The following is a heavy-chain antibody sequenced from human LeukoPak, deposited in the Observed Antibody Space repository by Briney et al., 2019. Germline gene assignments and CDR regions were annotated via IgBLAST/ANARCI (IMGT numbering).Heavy chain of an antibody. CDR1: GFTFSSYS. CDR2: ISYSSFYI. J-gene: IGHJ6*04. CDR3: AELGITMIGGV. Sequence: GGSLRLSCAASGFTFSSYSMSWVRQAPGKGLEWVSSISYSSFYIYYADSVKGRFTISRDNAKNSLYLQMNSLRAEDTAVYYCAELGITMIGGVWGKGTTVTISS. V-gene: IGHV3-21*01. D-gene: IGHD3-10*02.